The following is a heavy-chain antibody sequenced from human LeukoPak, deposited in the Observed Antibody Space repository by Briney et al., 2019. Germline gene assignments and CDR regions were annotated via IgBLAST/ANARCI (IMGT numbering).Heavy chain of an antibody. J-gene: IGHJ4*02. CDR3: TRAQAFDY. V-gene: IGHV3-66*01. CDR1: GFTFSDYY. Sequence: GSLRLSCAASGFTFSDYYMSWVRQAPGKGLEWVSVMYIDGNTHYAESVKGRFTISRDNSKNTLFLQLSSLRAEDTAVYYCTRAQAFDYWGQGTLVTVSS. CDR2: MYIDGNT.